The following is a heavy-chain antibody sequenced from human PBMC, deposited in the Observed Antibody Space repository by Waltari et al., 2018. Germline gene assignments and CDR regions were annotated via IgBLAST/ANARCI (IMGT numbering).Heavy chain of an antibody. CDR2: INPNTGTP. J-gene: IGHJ4*02. CDR3: ARGHDFWSGYQNALDY. Sequence: QVQLVQSGSELKKPGASVKVSCKASGYIFTSNAINWVRQAPGQGLEWMGWINPNTGTPMYAQGFTERCVFSLDTSVTTAYLQITSLKAEDTAIDYWARGHDFWSGYQNALDYWGQGTLVTVSS. CDR1: GYIFTSNA. V-gene: IGHV7-4-1*02. D-gene: IGHD3-3*01.